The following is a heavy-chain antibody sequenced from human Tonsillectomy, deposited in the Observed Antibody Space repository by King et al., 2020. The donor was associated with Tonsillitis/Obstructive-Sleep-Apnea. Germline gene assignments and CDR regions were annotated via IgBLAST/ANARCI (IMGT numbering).Heavy chain of an antibody. CDR1: GFTFSSYG. D-gene: IGHD3-22*01. Sequence: VQLVESGGGVVQPGRSLRLSCAASGFTFSSYGMHWVRQAPGKGLEWVAVISYDGSNKYYADSVKGRFTISRDNSKNTLYLQMNSLRAEDTAVYYCAKDHFGHYDSSGYYPGYFDYWGQGTLVTVSS. CDR3: AKDHFGHYDSSGYYPGYFDY. J-gene: IGHJ4*02. V-gene: IGHV3-30*18. CDR2: ISYDGSNK.